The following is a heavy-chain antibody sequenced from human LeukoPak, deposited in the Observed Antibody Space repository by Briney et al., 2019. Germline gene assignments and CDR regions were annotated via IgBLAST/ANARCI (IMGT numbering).Heavy chain of an antibody. J-gene: IGHJ4*02. D-gene: IGHD5-12*01. CDR1: GFTCSDYY. CDR3: ARDSGYGPFDY. V-gene: IGHV3-11*01. CDR2: ISSSGSTI. Sequence: GGSLRLSCAASGFTCSDYYMSWLRQAPGKGLEWGSYISSSGSTIYYADSVKGRFTISRDNDKYSLDLQMKSLRAEDTAVYYCARDSGYGPFDYWGQGTLVTVSS.